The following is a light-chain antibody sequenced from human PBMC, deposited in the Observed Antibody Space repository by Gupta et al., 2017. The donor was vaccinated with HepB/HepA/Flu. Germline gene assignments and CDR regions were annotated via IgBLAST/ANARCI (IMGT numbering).Light chain of an antibody. J-gene: IGKJ2*04. CDR1: QSVSSSY. CDR3: QQYGSSPCS. CDR2: GAS. Sequence: EIVLTQSPGTLPLPPGERATLSCRASQSVSSSYLAWYQQKPGQAPRLLIYGASSRATGIPDRFSGSGSGTDFTLIISRLEPEDLALYYCQQYGSSPCSFGQGTKLEIK. V-gene: IGKV3-20*01.